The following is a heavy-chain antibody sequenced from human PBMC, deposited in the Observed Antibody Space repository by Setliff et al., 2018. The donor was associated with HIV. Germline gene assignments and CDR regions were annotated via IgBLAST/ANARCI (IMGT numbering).Heavy chain of an antibody. J-gene: IGHJ6*03. CDR2: VYSTGST. D-gene: IGHD7-27*01. CDR1: GGSIENLY. Sequence: ETLSLTCTVSGGSIENLYWTWIRQPSGRGLEWIGYVYSTGSTKYNPSLKSRATMSDDTSKNQISLTLTSVSAADTAVYYCASTSMGMTRKPIWYYHMDVWG. CDR3: ASTSMGMTRKPIWYYHMDV. V-gene: IGHV4-59*11.